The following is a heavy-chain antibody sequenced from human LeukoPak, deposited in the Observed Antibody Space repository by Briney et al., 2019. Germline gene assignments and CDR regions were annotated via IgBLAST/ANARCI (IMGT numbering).Heavy chain of an antibody. CDR3: ARLMVRGVIMSSPYNY. D-gene: IGHD3-10*01. CDR1: GFTFDDYA. V-gene: IGHV3-23*01. Sequence: GGPLRLSCAASGFTFDDYAMHWVRQAPGKGLEWVSAISASGGSTYYVDSVKGRFTISRDKCKNTLFLQMNSLRAEDTAVYYCARLMVRGVIMSSPYNYWGQGTLVTVSS. CDR2: ISASGGST. J-gene: IGHJ4*02.